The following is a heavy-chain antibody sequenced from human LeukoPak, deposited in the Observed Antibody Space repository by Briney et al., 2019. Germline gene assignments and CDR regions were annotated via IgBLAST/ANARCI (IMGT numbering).Heavy chain of an antibody. CDR3: ARGGFFLDY. Sequence: SETLSLTCTVSGGSSNNYYWSWIRQPPGKGPEWIGYIYYSGSTNYNPSLKSRVTISVDTSKNQLSLKLSPVTAADTAVYYCARGGFFLDYWGQGTLVTVSS. D-gene: IGHD3-10*01. CDR1: GGSSNNYY. J-gene: IGHJ4*02. CDR2: IYYSGST. V-gene: IGHV4-59*01.